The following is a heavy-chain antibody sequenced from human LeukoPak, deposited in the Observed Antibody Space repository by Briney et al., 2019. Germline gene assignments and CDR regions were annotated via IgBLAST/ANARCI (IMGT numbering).Heavy chain of an antibody. CDR3: AELGITMIGGV. Sequence: GGSLRLSCAASGFTFSNAWMNWVRQAPGKGLEWVSYISSSGSTIYYADSVKGRFTISRDNAKNSLYLQMNSLRAEDTAVYYCAELGITMIGGVWGKGTTVTISS. V-gene: IGHV3-48*04. CDR1: GFTFSNAW. D-gene: IGHD3-10*02. CDR2: ISSSGSTI. J-gene: IGHJ6*04.